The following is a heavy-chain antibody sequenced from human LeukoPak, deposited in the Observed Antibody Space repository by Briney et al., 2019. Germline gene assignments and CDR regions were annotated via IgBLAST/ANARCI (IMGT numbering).Heavy chain of an antibody. J-gene: IGHJ4*02. Sequence: ASVKVSCKASGYTFTGYYMHWVRQAPGQGFEWMGWINPNSGGTNYAQKLQGRVTMTTDTSTSTAYMELRSLRSDDTAVYYCARRGEYSSSWYISPLNYSDYWGQGTLVTVSS. CDR1: GYTFTGYY. D-gene: IGHD6-13*01. CDR3: ARRGEYSSSWYISPLNYSDY. V-gene: IGHV1-2*02. CDR2: INPNSGGT.